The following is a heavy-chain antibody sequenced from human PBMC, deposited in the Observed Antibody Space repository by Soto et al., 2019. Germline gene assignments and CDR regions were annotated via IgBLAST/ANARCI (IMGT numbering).Heavy chain of an antibody. Sequence: QVQLVQSGAEGKKPGASVQVSCKASGYTFTSYHMHWVRQAPGQGLEWMGIINPSGGSTSYAQKFQGRVTITRDTSTSTVYMDLSSLRSEDTAVYYCARVRRDGYNSGPRDFYFDYWGQGTLVTVSS. CDR1: GYTFTSYH. CDR2: INPSGGST. CDR3: ARVRRDGYNSGPRDFYFDY. D-gene: IGHD5-12*01. V-gene: IGHV1-46*03. J-gene: IGHJ4*02.